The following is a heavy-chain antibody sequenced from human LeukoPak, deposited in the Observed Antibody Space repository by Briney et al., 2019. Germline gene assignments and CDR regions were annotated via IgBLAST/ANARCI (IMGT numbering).Heavy chain of an antibody. CDR1: GFTFSTYS. CDR2: INQDGSDK. J-gene: IGHJ4*02. Sequence: GGSLRLSCATSGFTFSTYSMSWVRQAPGKGLEWVANINQDGSDKYYVDSVKGRFTISRDNAKKSLYLQMNSLRAEDTAVYYCARDGNILTGYYADYWGQGTLVTVSS. V-gene: IGHV3-7*01. D-gene: IGHD3-9*01. CDR3: ARDGNILTGYYADY.